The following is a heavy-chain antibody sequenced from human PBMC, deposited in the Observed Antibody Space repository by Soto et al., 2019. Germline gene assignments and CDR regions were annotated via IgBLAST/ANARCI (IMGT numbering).Heavy chain of an antibody. D-gene: IGHD3-22*01. J-gene: IGHJ4*01. V-gene: IGHV1-46*03. Sequence: GASVKVSCKASGYTFTNYYIHWVRQAPGQGLEWMGMINPSSGTTAYAQKFQDKFTMTRDTSTSTVYMELSSLRYEDTALYYCARSNGCIDYWG. CDR1: GYTFTNYY. CDR2: INPSSGTT. CDR3: ARSNGCIDY.